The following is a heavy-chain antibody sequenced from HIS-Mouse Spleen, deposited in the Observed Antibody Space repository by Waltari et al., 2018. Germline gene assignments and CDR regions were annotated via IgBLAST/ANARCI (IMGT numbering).Heavy chain of an antibody. J-gene: IGHJ1*01. CDR3: ARDSWAYAIEYFQH. CDR2: IYHSGST. D-gene: IGHD2-8*01. CDR1: GYSISSGYY. V-gene: IGHV4-38-2*02. Sequence: QVQLQESGPGLVKPSETLSLTCTVSGYSISSGYYWGWIRQPPGKGLEWIGSIYHSGSTYYNPSLKSRVTRSVDTSKNQFSLKLSSVTAADTAVYYCARDSWAYAIEYFQHWGQGTLVTVSS.